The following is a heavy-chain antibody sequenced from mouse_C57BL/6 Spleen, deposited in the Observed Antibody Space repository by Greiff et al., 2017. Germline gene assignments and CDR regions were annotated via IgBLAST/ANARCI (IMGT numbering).Heavy chain of an antibody. CDR3: TTMAWFAY. CDR2: IDPENGDT. V-gene: IGHV14-4*01. D-gene: IGHD2-3*01. Sequence: VQLQQSGAELVRPGASVKLSCTASGFNIKDDYMHWVKQRPEQGLEWIGWIDPENGDTEYASKFQGKATITADTSSNTAYLQLSSLTSEDTAVYYCTTMAWFAYWGQGTLVTVSA. J-gene: IGHJ3*01. CDR1: GFNIKDDY.